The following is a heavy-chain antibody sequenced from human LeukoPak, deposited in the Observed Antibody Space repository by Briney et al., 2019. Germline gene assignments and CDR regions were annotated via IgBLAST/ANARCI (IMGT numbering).Heavy chain of an antibody. CDR2: IYSGGTT. D-gene: IGHD4-23*01. CDR3: AREHSGGNPPYYFDY. Sequence: PGGSLRLSGAGSGFTASNNYVNWVRQAPGKGLEWVSVIYSGGTTSYAASVKGRFTISRDNSNNTLYLQMDSLRAEDTAVYYCAREHSGGNPPYYFDYWGQGTLVTVSS. J-gene: IGHJ4*02. V-gene: IGHV3-53*01. CDR1: GFTASNNY.